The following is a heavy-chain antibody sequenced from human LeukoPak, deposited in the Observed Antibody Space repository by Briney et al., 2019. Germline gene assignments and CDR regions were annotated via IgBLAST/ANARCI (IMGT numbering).Heavy chain of an antibody. CDR3: AKDGYYDGSDLFDY. CDR1: GFSVSSNY. J-gene: IGHJ4*02. D-gene: IGHD3-22*01. V-gene: IGHV3-53*05. CDR2: IYTDDST. Sequence: QSGGSLRLSCAASGFSVSSNYMNWVRQAPGKGLEWVSVIYTDDSTYYADSVKGRFTISRDNSKNTLYLQMNSLRAEDTAVYYCAKDGYYDGSDLFDYWGQGTLVTVSS.